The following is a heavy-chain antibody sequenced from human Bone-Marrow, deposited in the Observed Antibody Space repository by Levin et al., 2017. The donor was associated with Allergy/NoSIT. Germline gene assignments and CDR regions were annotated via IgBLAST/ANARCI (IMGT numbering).Heavy chain of an antibody. CDR3: AKDARHFSRWYCGGF. V-gene: IGHV3-23*01. D-gene: IGHD4-23*01. J-gene: IGHJ4*02. Sequence: PGGSLRLSCAASGFTLSDYYMSWVRQAPGKGLEWVSGISRSGDSTYYADSVKGRFAVSRDNSKKTLYLQMSNLRADDTAVYYCAKDARHFSRWYCGGFWGQGTLVTVSS. CDR2: ISRSGDST. CDR1: GFTLSDYY.